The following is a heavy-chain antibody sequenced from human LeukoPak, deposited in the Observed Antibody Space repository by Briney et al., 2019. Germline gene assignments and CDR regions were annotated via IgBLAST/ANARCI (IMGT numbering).Heavy chain of an antibody. CDR3: ARDYDFWSPDNAFDI. J-gene: IGHJ3*02. Sequence: ASVKVSCKASGYTFTGYYMHWVRQAPGQGLEWMGWINPNSGGTNYAQKFQGRVTMTRDTSISTAYMELSRLRSDDTAVYYCARDYDFWSPDNAFDIWGQGTMVTVSS. D-gene: IGHD3-3*01. CDR2: INPNSGGT. CDR1: GYTFTGYY. V-gene: IGHV1-2*02.